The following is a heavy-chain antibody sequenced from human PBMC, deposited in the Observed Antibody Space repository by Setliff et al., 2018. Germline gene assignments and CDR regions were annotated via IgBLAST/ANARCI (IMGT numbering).Heavy chain of an antibody. CDR1: GYTFTSHY. Sequence: ASVKVSCKASGYTFTSHYMHWVRQAPGLGLEWMGSINPSSGRTSYAQKFQGRVTMTRDTSTSTAYMELSSLRSEDTAVYYCARGASWNSAVAGPFYCDYWGQGTLVTVSS. J-gene: IGHJ4*02. CDR2: INPSSGRT. D-gene: IGHD6-19*01. CDR3: ARGASWNSAVAGPFYCDY. V-gene: IGHV1-46*01.